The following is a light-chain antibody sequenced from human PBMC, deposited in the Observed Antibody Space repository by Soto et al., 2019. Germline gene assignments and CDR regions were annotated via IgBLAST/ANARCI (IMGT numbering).Light chain of an antibody. Sequence: EIVMTQSPATLSVSPGDRATLSCRASQSVSSSYLAWYQQKPGQAPRLLIYGASSRATGFPDRFSGSGSGTDFTLTISRLEPEDFAVYYCQQYGSSPETFGQGTKVEIK. CDR2: GAS. J-gene: IGKJ1*01. CDR3: QQYGSSPET. CDR1: QSVSSSY. V-gene: IGKV3-20*01.